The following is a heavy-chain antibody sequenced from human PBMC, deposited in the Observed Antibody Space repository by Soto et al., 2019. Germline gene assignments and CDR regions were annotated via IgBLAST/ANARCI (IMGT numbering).Heavy chain of an antibody. J-gene: IGHJ6*02. Sequence: SVRVSCKASGCTFISYAISWVRQAPGQGLEWMGGIIPIFGTANYAQKFQGRVTITADESTSTAYMELSSLRSEDTDVYYCDSEVKDFWSGYTDSHYAIDVWYHGGTVTDSS. CDR2: IIPIFGTA. CDR3: DSEVKDFWSGYTDSHYAIDV. CDR1: GCTFISYA. D-gene: IGHD3-3*01. V-gene: IGHV1-69*13.